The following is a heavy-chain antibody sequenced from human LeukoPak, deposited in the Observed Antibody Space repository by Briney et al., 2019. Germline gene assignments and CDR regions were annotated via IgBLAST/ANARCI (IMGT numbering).Heavy chain of an antibody. CDR3: VKRVAYNSNDDY. J-gene: IGHJ4*02. Sequence: GGSLRLSCAASGFTFSSCAMSWVRQAPGKGLEWVSTISGSGGSTLYADSVKGRFTISRDNSKNTLYLQVNSLRAEDTAIYYCVKRVAYNSNDDYWGQGTLVTVSS. D-gene: IGHD4-11*01. V-gene: IGHV3-23*01. CDR2: ISGSGGST. CDR1: GFTFSSCA.